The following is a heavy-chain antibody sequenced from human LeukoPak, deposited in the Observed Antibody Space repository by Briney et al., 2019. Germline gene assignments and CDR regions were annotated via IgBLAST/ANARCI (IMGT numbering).Heavy chain of an antibody. CDR2: ISAYNGNT. V-gene: IGHV1-18*01. D-gene: IGHD1-26*01. Sequence: ASVKVSCKASGYIFTSYGISWVRQAPGQGLEWMGRISAYNGNTNYAQMLQGRVTMTTDASTSTAYMELRSLRSDDTAVYYCARDPQQLVGATGGGFNFWGQGTLVTVSS. CDR1: GYIFTSYG. CDR3: ARDPQQLVGATGGGFNF. J-gene: IGHJ4*02.